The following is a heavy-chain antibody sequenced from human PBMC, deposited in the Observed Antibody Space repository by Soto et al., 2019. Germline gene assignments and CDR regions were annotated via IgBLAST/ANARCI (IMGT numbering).Heavy chain of an antibody. D-gene: IGHD3-10*01. Sequence: SETLSLTCTVSGGSISSYFWSWIRQPPGKGLEWIGYIFYSGSTNYNPSLKSRVTISVDTSKNQFSLKLSSVTAADTAVYYCARYGSGSYYTHNFDYWGQGTLVTVSS. J-gene: IGHJ4*02. V-gene: IGHV4-59*01. CDR2: IFYSGST. CDR3: ARYGSGSYYTHNFDY. CDR1: GGSISSYF.